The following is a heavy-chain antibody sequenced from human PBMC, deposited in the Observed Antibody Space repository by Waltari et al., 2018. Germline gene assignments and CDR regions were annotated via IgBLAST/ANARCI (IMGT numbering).Heavy chain of an antibody. Sequence: QVQLQESGPGLVKPSETLSLTCTVSGGSISSYYWSWIRQPPGKGLEWIGYIYYSGSTNYNPSLKSRVTISVDTSKNQFSLKLSSVTAADTAGYYCARAPHGDGFGELNLDYWGQGTLVTVSS. V-gene: IGHV4-59*01. CDR2: IYYSGST. D-gene: IGHD3-10*01. CDR1: GGSISSYY. J-gene: IGHJ4*02. CDR3: ARAPHGDGFGELNLDY.